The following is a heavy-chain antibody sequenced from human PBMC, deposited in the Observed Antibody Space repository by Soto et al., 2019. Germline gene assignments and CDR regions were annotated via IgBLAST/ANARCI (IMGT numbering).Heavy chain of an antibody. V-gene: IGHV3-11*05. CDR2: ISSSSSYT. CDR1: GFTFSDYY. Sequence: QVQLVESGGGLVKPGGSLRLSCAASGFTFSDYYMSWIRQAPGKGLEWVSYISSSSSYTNYADSVKGRFTISRDNAKNSLYLQMNSLRAEDTAVYYCARARIAAAGSNYFDYWGQGTLVTVSS. CDR3: ARARIAAAGSNYFDY. J-gene: IGHJ4*02. D-gene: IGHD6-13*01.